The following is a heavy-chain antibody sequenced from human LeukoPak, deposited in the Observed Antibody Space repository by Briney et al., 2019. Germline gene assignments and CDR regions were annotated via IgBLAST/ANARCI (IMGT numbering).Heavy chain of an antibody. D-gene: IGHD3-16*01. Sequence: SETLSLTCTVSGGSISSYYWSWIRQPPGKGLEWIGYIYTRGSTNYNPSLKSRVTISVDTSKNQFSLKLSSVTAADTAVYYCARGDYGPNSFDYWGQGTLVTVSS. CDR1: GGSISSYY. V-gene: IGHV4-4*09. J-gene: IGHJ4*02. CDR2: IYTRGST. CDR3: ARGDYGPNSFDY.